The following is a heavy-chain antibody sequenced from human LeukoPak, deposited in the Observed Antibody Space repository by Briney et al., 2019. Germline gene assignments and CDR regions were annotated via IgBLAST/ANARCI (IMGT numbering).Heavy chain of an antibody. CDR1: GGSISSSGYY. CDR3: ARHRNYYDSSGSYYFDY. CDR2: IYYTGST. Sequence: SSETLSLTCTVSGGSISSSGYYWGWIRQPPGKGLEWIGGIYYTGSTHYNPFLKSRGIISVDTSKNQFSLKLSSVTAADTAVYYCARHRNYYDSSGSYYFDYWGQGTLVTVSS. D-gene: IGHD3-22*01. J-gene: IGHJ4*02. V-gene: IGHV4-39*01.